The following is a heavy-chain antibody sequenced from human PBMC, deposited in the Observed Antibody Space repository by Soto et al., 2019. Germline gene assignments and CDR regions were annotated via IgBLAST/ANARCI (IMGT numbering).Heavy chain of an antibody. V-gene: IGHV4-34*01. CDR1: GGSFTGNY. Sequence: SETLSLTCAVYGGSFTGNYRSWIRQPPGKGLEWIGEVNDSGSTNFNPSLKSRVTISVDTSKKQFTLKLTSVTAADTAVYYCARRQLVRGAAYIHYYAMDVWGQGTTVTVSS. J-gene: IGHJ6*02. CDR2: VNDSGST. CDR3: ARRQLVRGAAYIHYYAMDV. D-gene: IGHD6-6*01.